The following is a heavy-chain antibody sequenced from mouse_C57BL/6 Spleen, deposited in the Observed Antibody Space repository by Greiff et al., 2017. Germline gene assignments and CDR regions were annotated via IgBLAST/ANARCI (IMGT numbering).Heavy chain of an antibody. Sequence: VQLQQSGAELVKPGASVKLSCKASGYTFTSYWMHWVKQRPGQGLEWIGMIHPNSGSTNYNEKFKSKATLTVDKSSSTAYMQLSSLTSEDSAVYYCARRNYYGNDWYFDVWGTGTTVTVSS. CDR1: GYTFTSYW. CDR3: ARRNYYGNDWYFDV. J-gene: IGHJ1*03. D-gene: IGHD1-1*01. V-gene: IGHV1-64*01. CDR2: IHPNSGST.